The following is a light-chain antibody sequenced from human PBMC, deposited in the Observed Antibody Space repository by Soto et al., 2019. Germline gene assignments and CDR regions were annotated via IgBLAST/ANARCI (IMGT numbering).Light chain of an antibody. CDR1: SSAVGGYNY. Sequence: QSALTQPASVSGSPGQSITISCTGTSSAVGGYNYVSWYQHHPGKAPRLMIYASSNRPSGVSHRFSGSRSGNTASLTISGLQAEDEADYYCSSYTSGSTLYVFGTGTKLTVL. V-gene: IGLV2-14*01. CDR3: SSYTSGSTLYV. J-gene: IGLJ1*01. CDR2: ASS.